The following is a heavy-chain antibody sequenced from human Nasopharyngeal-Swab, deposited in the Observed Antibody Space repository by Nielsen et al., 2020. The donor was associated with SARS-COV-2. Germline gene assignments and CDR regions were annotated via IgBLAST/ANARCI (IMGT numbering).Heavy chain of an antibody. CDR2: IYYSGST. J-gene: IGHJ2*01. V-gene: IGHV4-61*01. Sequence: SETLSLTCTVSGGSVSSGSYYWSWIRQPPGKGLEWIGYIYYSGSTNYNPSLKSRATISVDTSKNQFSLKLSSVTAADTAVYYCARVSTVTSYWYFDLWGRGTLVNVSS. CDR1: GGSVSSGSYY. D-gene: IGHD4-11*01. CDR3: ARVSTVTSYWYFDL.